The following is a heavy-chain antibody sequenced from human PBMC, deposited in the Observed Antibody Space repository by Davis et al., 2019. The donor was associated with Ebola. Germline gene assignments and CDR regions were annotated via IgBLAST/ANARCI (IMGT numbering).Heavy chain of an antibody. J-gene: IGHJ6*02. Sequence: PGGSLRLSCAASGFTFSSYGMHWVRQAPGKGLEWVAAIWYDGSNKYYADSVKGRFTISRDNSKNTLYLQMNSLRAEDTAVYYCARAGPYNSSSYYYYYGMDVWGQGTTVTVSS. V-gene: IGHV3-33*01. CDR1: GFTFSSYG. D-gene: IGHD6-6*01. CDR2: IWYDGSNK. CDR3: ARAGPYNSSSYYYYYGMDV.